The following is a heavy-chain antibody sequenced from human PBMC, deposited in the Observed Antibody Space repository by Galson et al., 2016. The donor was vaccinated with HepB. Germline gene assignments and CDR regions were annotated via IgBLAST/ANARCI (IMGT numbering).Heavy chain of an antibody. J-gene: IGHJ3*02. CDR1: GPIVSGAY. Sequence: SLRLSCAVSGPIVSGAYMCWVRLAAGKGLEWVSVLYRDGSTYYADSVEGRFTISRDNSRNTLYLQMNSLRAEDTAMYYCARNMYGAATNYIGDVFDIWGQGTMVTVSS. CDR3: ARNMYGAATNYIGDVFDI. CDR2: LYRDGST. D-gene: IGHD3-10*01. V-gene: IGHV3-53*01.